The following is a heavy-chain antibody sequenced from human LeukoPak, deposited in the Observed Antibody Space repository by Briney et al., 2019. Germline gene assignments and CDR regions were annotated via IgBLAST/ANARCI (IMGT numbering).Heavy chain of an antibody. Sequence: NPSETLSLTCTVSGGSISSYYWSWIRQPPGKGLEWIGYIYYSGSTNYNPSLKSRVTISVDTSKNQFSLKLSSVTAADTAVYYCARSSYSSGWYLNYFDYRGQGTLVTVSS. V-gene: IGHV4-59*01. CDR3: ARSSYSSGWYLNYFDY. J-gene: IGHJ4*02. CDR2: IYYSGST. CDR1: GGSISSYY. D-gene: IGHD6-19*01.